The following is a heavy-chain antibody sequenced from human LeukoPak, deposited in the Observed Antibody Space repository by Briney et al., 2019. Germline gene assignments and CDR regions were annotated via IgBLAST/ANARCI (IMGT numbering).Heavy chain of an antibody. CDR2: IYYSGST. Sequence: PSETLSLTCTVSGGSISSYYWSWIRQPPGKGLEWIGYIYYSGSTNYNPSLKSRVTISVDTSKNQFSLKLSAVTAADTAVYYCARGVRLDAFDIWGQGTMVTVSS. CDR1: GGSISSYY. V-gene: IGHV4-59*01. CDR3: ARGVRLDAFDI. J-gene: IGHJ3*02. D-gene: IGHD5-12*01.